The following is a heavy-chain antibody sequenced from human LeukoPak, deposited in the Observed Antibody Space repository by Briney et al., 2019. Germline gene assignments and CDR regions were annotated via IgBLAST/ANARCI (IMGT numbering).Heavy chain of an antibody. V-gene: IGHV3-64D*06. CDR1: GFTFNRFY. D-gene: IGHD6-6*01. J-gene: IGHJ4*02. CDR3: VKDRSIAAPNNDFFDS. CDR2: ISSNGATT. Sequence: GGSLRLSCSASGFTFNRFYLHWVRQAPGKGLEFVSHISSNGATTYYADSVKGRFTISRDNSKNTLYLQMSSLRADDTAVYYCVKDRSIAAPNNDFFDSRGQGALVTVSS.